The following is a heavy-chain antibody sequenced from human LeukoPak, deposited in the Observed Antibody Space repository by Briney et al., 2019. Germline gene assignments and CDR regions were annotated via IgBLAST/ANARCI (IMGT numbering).Heavy chain of an antibody. CDR3: ATDYIWGTYRFQY. D-gene: IGHD3-16*02. V-gene: IGHV3-7*03. CDR2: IKQDGSEK. CDR1: GFTFSSYW. Sequence: GGSLRLSCAASGFTFSSYWMSWVRQAPPKGVEWVANIKQDGSEKFYVDSVKGRFTISRDNARNSLYLQMNSLRVEDTAVYYCATDYIWGTYRFQYWGQGTLVTVSS. J-gene: IGHJ1*01.